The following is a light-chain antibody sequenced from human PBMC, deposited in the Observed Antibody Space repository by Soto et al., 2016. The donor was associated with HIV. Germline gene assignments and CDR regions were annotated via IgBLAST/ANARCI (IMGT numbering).Light chain of an antibody. CDR3: QAWDSTSYVV. Sequence: SYELTQPPSVSVSPGQTVSITCSGDDLGNKYVSWYQHKPGQPPLLIIFEDSNRPSGIPARFSGSNSGNTATLIIRETQPIDETDYYCQAWDSTSYVVFGGGTKLTVL. CDR1: DLGNKY. J-gene: IGLJ2*01. V-gene: IGLV3-1*01. CDR2: EDS.